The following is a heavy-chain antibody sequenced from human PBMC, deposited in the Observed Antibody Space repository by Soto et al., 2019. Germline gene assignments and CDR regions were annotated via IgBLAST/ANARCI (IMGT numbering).Heavy chain of an antibody. CDR1: GFTFSNAW. J-gene: IGHJ4*02. D-gene: IGHD3-3*01. CDR3: TTEERITIFGVVIGSSFDY. Sequence: AGGSLRLSCAASGFTFSNAWMSWVRQAPGKGLEWVGRIKSKTDGGTTDYAAPVKGRFTISRDDSKNTLYLQMNSLKTEDTAVYYCTTEERITIFGVVIGSSFDYWGQGTLVTVSS. V-gene: IGHV3-15*01. CDR2: IKSKTDGGTT.